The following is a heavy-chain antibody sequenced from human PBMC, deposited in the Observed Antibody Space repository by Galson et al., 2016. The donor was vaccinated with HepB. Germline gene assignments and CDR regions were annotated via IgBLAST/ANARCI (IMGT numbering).Heavy chain of an antibody. V-gene: IGHV7-4-1*02. CDR2: INTNTGNP. CDR3: ARSLSLRSSWYRWFDP. CDR1: GYTLTTYA. Sequence: SVKVSCKASGYTLTTYATSWVRQAPGQGLEWMGWINTNTGNPTYAQGFTGRLVFSLDTSVSTAYLQISSLKAEDTAVYYCARSLSLRSSWYRWFDPWGQGTLVTVSS. J-gene: IGHJ5*02. D-gene: IGHD6-13*01.